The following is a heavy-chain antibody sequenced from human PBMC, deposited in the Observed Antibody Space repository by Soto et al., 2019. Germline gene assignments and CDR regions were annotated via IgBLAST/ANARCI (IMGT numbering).Heavy chain of an antibody. V-gene: IGHV4-30-2*01. J-gene: IGHJ6*02. Sequence: SATLSITCAVSGGSIRRGGYSWSWIRQPPGKGLGWIGYIYHSGRPYYNPSLKSRVTISVDRSKNQFSLKLSSVTAADTAVDYCAGSGYYHNICMDVCGQGTIVT. CDR1: GGSIRRGGYS. D-gene: IGHD3-22*01. CDR3: AGSGYYHNICMDV. CDR2: IYHSGRP.